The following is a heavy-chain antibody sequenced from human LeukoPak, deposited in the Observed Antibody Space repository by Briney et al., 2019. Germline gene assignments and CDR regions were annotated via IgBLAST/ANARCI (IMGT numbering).Heavy chain of an antibody. J-gene: IGHJ5*02. CDR3: ATGDALTNWFDP. V-gene: IGHV1-18*01. Sequence: ASVKVSCKASGYTFTSYGISWVRQAPGQGLEWMGWISAYNGNTNYAQKLQGRVTMTTDTSTSTAYMELRSLRSDDTDVYYCATGDALTNWFDPWGQGTLVTVSS. CDR2: ISAYNGNT. CDR1: GYTFTSYG.